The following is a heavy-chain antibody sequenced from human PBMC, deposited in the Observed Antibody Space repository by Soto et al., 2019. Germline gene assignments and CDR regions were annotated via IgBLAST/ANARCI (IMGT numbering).Heavy chain of an antibody. CDR2: IYYRGSA. J-gene: IGHJ5*02. Sequence: SETLSLTCTVSGGSISSSTYYWGWIRQSPGKGLEWIASIYYRGSAYYSPSLKSRLTISVDTSKNQFSLKLSSVTAADTAVYYCARVPITMVRGDKWFDPWGQGTLVTVSS. V-gene: IGHV4-39*07. CDR3: ARVPITMVRGDKWFDP. CDR1: GGSISSSTYY. D-gene: IGHD3-10*01.